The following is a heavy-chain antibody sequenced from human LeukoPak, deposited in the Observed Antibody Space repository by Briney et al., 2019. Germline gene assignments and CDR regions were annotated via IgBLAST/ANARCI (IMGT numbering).Heavy chain of an antibody. CDR1: GGSISSGDYY. J-gene: IGHJ4*02. V-gene: IGHV4-30-4*01. CDR2: IYYSGST. D-gene: IGHD6-19*01. Sequence: SQTLSLTCTVSGGSISSGDYYWTWIRQPPGKGPEWIGYIYYSGSTYYNPSLKSRVTISVDTSKNQFSLKLSSVTAADTAVYYCARAGPRYSSGWYFGHFDYWGQGTLVTVSS. CDR3: ARAGPRYSSGWYFGHFDY.